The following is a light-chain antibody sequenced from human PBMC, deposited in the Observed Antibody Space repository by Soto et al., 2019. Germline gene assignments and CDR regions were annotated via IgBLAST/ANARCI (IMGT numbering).Light chain of an antibody. V-gene: IGLV3-21*02. Sequence: SYELTQPPSVSVAPGQTARITCGGNTIGRKSVHWYQQKPGQAPMLVVYDDSDRPSGIPERFSGSNSGNTATLTISRVEAGDEADYYCQVWDSSSDHVVFGGGTKLTVL. CDR3: QVWDSSSDHVV. CDR2: DDS. J-gene: IGLJ2*01. CDR1: TIGRKS.